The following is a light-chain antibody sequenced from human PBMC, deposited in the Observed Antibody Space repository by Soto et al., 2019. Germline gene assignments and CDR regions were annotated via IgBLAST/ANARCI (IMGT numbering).Light chain of an antibody. CDR2: AAS. Sequence: DIQMTQSPSSLSASVGDRVTITCRASQSISSYLNWYQQKPWKAPKLLIYAASSLQSGVPSMFSGSGSGTDFTLTISSLQPEDFATYSCQQSYSTPFTFGPGTKVDIK. V-gene: IGKV1-39*01. J-gene: IGKJ3*01. CDR3: QQSYSTPFT. CDR1: QSISSY.